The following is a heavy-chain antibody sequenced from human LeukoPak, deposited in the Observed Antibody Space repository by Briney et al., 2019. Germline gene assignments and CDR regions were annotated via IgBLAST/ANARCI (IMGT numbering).Heavy chain of an antibody. CDR3: AREPYYYDSSGYYSFRYYFDY. CDR1: GFTFSSYG. Sequence: GRSLRLSCAASGFTFSSYGMHWVRQAPGKGLEWVAVIWYDGSNKYYADSVKGRFTISRDNSKNTLYLQTNSLRAEDTAVYYCAREPYYYDSSGYYSFRYYFDYWGQGTLVTVSS. V-gene: IGHV3-33*08. CDR2: IWYDGSNK. D-gene: IGHD3-22*01. J-gene: IGHJ4*02.